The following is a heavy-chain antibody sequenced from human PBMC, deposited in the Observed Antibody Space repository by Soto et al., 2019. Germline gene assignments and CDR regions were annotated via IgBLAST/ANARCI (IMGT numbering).Heavy chain of an antibody. D-gene: IGHD6-6*01. CDR3: AKDLTRQLAYWLDP. J-gene: IGHJ5*02. CDR1: GFSFTGYY. V-gene: IGHV1-2*02. CDR2: INAHSGGT. Sequence: ASGKGSCKASGFSFTGYYIHWLRQAPGQGLEWMGWINAHSGGTEYAQKFQGRVTLTRDTSIATAYLTLTSLTSDDTALYYCAKDLTRQLAYWLDPWGQGTPVPVSP.